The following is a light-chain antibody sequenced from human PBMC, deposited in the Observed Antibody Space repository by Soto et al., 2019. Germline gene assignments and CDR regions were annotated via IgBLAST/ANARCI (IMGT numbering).Light chain of an antibody. CDR3: SSYAGSNTYV. CDR1: SSDVGGYNY. CDR2: EVT. J-gene: IGLJ1*01. V-gene: IGLV2-8*01. Sequence: QSALTQPASVSGSPGQSITISCTGTSSDVGGYNYVSWYQQHPGKAPKLIIYEVTKRPSGVPDRFSGSKSGTTASLTVSGLQAEDEADYFCSSYAGSNTYVFGTGTKVTVL.